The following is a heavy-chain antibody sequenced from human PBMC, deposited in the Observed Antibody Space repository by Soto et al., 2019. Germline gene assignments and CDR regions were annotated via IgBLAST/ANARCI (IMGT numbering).Heavy chain of an antibody. CDR1: GGSISSSNW. V-gene: IGHV4-4*02. CDR2: IYHSGST. D-gene: IGHD2-2*01. Sequence: PSETLSLTCAVSGGSISSSNWWSWVRQPPGKGLEWIGEIYHSGSTNYNPSLKSRVTISVDKSKNQFSLKLSSVTAADTAVYYCAGDRGYCSSTSCHNWFDPWGQGTLVTVS. J-gene: IGHJ5*02. CDR3: AGDRGYCSSTSCHNWFDP.